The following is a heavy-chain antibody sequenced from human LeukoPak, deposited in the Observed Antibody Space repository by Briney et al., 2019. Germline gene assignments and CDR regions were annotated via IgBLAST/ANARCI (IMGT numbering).Heavy chain of an antibody. V-gene: IGHV3-7*03. Sequence: GGSLRLSCAASGSTFGNYYMSWVRQAPGKGVEWVANIKHDGNWKFYADSVKGRFTVSRDNAEKSVYLHMSSLRAEDTAMYYCAREGDSSGSLGVYWGQGILVTVSS. CDR3: AREGDSSGSLGVY. CDR2: IKHDGNWK. J-gene: IGHJ4*02. CDR1: GSTFGNYY. D-gene: IGHD6-19*01.